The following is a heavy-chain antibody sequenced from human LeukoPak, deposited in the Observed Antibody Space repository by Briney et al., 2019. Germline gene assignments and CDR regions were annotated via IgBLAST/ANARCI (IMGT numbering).Heavy chain of an antibody. V-gene: IGHV3-49*04. Sequence: GGSLRLSCTASGFTFGDYAMSWVRQAPGKGLEWVGFIRSKAYGGTTEYAASVKGRFTISRDDSKSIAYLQMNSLKTEDTAVYYCTRDPGVLMVYENWFDPWGQGTLVTVSS. CDR3: TRDPGVLMVYENWFDP. D-gene: IGHD2-8*01. CDR2: IRSKAYGGTT. CDR1: GFTFGDYA. J-gene: IGHJ5*02.